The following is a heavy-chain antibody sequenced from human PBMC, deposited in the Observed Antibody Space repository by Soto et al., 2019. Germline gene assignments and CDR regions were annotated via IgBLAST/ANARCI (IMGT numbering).Heavy chain of an antibody. D-gene: IGHD3-22*01. CDR2: INAGNGNT. CDR1: GYTFTIYA. CDR3: ARGGRYDSSGFYLKFDP. V-gene: IGHV1-3*01. Sequence: ASVKVSCKASGYTFTIYAMHWVRQAPGQRLEWMGWINAGNGNTKYSQKFQGRVTITRDTSASTAYMELSSLRSEDTAVYYCARGGRYDSSGFYLKFDPWGQGTLVTVSS. J-gene: IGHJ5*02.